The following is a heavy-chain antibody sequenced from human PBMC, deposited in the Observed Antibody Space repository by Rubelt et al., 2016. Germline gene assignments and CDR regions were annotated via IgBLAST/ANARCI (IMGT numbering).Heavy chain of an antibody. J-gene: IGHJ4*02. CDR2: IGASGDT. Sequence: GSLRLSCAVSGFTFSDYDMHWVRQPTGKGLEWVAAIGASGDTYYAGSEKGRFTVSRENAENSLYLQMNSLRAEDTAVYYCARGSSSTPPIDYWGRGTLVTVS. CDR1: GFTFSDYD. V-gene: IGHV3-13*01. CDR3: ARGSSSTPPIDY. D-gene: IGHD6-13*01.